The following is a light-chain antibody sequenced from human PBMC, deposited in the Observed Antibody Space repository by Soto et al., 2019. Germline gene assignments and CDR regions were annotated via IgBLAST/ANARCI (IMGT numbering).Light chain of an antibody. CDR1: SSDVGGYNY. CDR2: EVS. V-gene: IGLV2-8*01. J-gene: IGLJ2*01. Sequence: QSVLTQPPSASGSPGQSVTISCTGTSSDVGGYNYVSWYQQHPGKAPKLMIYEVSERPSGVPDRFSGSKSGNTASLTVSGLQAEDEAAYYCSSYAGSNNLVVFGGGTKVTVL. CDR3: SSYAGSNNLVV.